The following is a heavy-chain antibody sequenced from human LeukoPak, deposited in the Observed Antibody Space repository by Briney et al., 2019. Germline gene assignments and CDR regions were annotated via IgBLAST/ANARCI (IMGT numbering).Heavy chain of an antibody. J-gene: IGHJ3*01. D-gene: IGHD2-15*01. V-gene: IGHV2-5*02. CDR1: GFSLSTSGVR. CDR3: AHRGRYCSDSYCYGAFHV. CDR2: IYWDDDK. Sequence: SGPTLVNPTQTLTLTCTFSGFSLSTSGVRVGWIRQPPGKALEWLALIYWDDDKRYSPSLKSRLTITKDTSKNQVVLTMTNMDPVDTATYYCAHRGRYCSDSYCYGAFHVWGQGTMVTVSS.